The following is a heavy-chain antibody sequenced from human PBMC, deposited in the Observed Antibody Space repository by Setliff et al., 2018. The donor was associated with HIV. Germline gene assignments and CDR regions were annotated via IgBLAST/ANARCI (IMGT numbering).Heavy chain of an antibody. D-gene: IGHD1-20*01. CDR1: GLSFSSYS. Sequence: PGGSLRLSCVGSGLSFSSYSMNWVRQAPGKGLEWISYINSNSRTIYYADSVKGRFTISRGNGENSVYLQMNSLRAEDTAVYYCAVTYNNYFDYWGQGTLVTVSS. CDR2: INSNSRTI. CDR3: AVTYNNYFDY. V-gene: IGHV3-48*01. J-gene: IGHJ4*02.